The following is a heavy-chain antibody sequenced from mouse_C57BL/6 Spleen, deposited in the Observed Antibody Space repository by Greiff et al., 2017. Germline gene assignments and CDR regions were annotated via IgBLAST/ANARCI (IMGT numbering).Heavy chain of an antibody. Sequence: EVQLQQSGPELVKPGASVKISCKASGYTFTDYYMNWVKQSHGKSLEWIGDINPNNGGTSYNQKFKGKATLTVDKSSSTAYMELRSLTSEDSAVYYCARVDYDYDAAWFAYWGQGTLVTVSA. D-gene: IGHD2-4*01. V-gene: IGHV1-26*01. CDR3: ARVDYDYDAAWFAY. CDR2: INPNNGGT. CDR1: GYTFTDYY. J-gene: IGHJ3*01.